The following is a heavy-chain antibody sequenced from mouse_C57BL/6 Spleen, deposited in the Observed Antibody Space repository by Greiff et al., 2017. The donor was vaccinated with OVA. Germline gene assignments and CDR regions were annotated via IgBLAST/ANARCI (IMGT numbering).Heavy chain of an antibody. CDR2: IDPSNSDT. CDR1: GYTFTSYW. J-gene: IGHJ4*01. D-gene: IGHD1-1*01. Sequence: VQLQQPGAELVRPGSSVKLSCKASGYTFTSYWMHWVKQRPIQGLEWIGNIDPSNSDTHYNQKFKDKATLTVDKSSSTAYMQLSSLTSEDSAVYYCARGGSSYRAVGYRGQRASVTV. V-gene: IGHV1-52*01. CDR3: ARGGSSYRAVGY.